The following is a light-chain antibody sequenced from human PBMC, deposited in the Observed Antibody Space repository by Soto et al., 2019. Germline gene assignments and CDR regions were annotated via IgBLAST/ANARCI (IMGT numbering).Light chain of an antibody. J-gene: IGKJ2*01. CDR1: QPINTY. Sequence: EVLLTQSPATLSFTPGESATLSCRASQPINTYLGWYQQKSGQSPRLLIYDASNRAADIPVRFSASGFGTDFTLTISSLKPEDFGTYYCHHRSNWPPEDTFGQGTKLEI. CDR2: DAS. CDR3: HHRSNWPPEDT. V-gene: IGKV3-11*01.